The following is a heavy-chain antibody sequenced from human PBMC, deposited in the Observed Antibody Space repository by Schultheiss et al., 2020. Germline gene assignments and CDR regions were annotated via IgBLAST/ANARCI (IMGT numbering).Heavy chain of an antibody. CDR2: IYTSGST. V-gene: IGHV4-4*07. Sequence: SETLSLTCAVYGGSFSGYYWSWIRQPAGKGLEWIGRIYTSGSTNYNPSLKSRVTMSVDTSKNQFSLKLSSVTAEDTAVYYCARDPLTLTIFGVVRFSYYYGMDVWGQGNTVTVSS. D-gene: IGHD3-3*01. J-gene: IGHJ6*02. CDR3: ARDPLTLTIFGVVRFSYYYGMDV. CDR1: GGSFSGYY.